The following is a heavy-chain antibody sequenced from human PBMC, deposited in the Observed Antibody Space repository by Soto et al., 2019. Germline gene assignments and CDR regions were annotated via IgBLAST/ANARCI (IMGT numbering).Heavy chain of an antibody. CDR2: INPNGGGT. D-gene: IGHD6-13*01. J-gene: IGHJ4*02. V-gene: IGHV1-2*02. Sequence: QVQLVQSGAEVKKPGASVKVSCKASGYTFTGYYMHWVRQAPGQGLEWMGWINPNGGGTNYAQKFQGRVTMTRDTSISTAYMELSRLRSDDTAVYYCARGPHLAAAGIYDYWGQGTLVTVSS. CDR3: ARGPHLAAAGIYDY. CDR1: GYTFTGYY.